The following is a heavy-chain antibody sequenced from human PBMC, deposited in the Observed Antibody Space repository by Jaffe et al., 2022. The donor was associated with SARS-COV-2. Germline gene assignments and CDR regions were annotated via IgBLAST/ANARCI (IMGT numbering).Heavy chain of an antibody. CDR1: GFSLSTSGMC. CDR3: ARMKGDYVWGSYRYTGWGYGMDV. Sequence: QVTLRESGPALVKPTQTLTLTCTFSGFSLSTSGMCVSWIRQPPGKALEWLALIDWDDDKYYSTSLKTRLTISKDTSKNQVVLTMTNMDPVDTATYYCARMKGDYVWGSYRYTGWGYGMDVWGQGTTVTVSS. CDR2: IDWDDDK. D-gene: IGHD3-16*02. V-gene: IGHV2-70*01. J-gene: IGHJ6*02.